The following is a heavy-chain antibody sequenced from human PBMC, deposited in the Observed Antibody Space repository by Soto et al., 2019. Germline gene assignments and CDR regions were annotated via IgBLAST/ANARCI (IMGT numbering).Heavy chain of an antibody. CDR2: IIPIFGTA. J-gene: IGHJ6*02. D-gene: IGHD6-13*01. V-gene: IGHV1-69*06. CDR1: GGTFSSYA. CDR3: ASPHATGVAAAGTPDYYYGMDV. Sequence: QVQLVQSGAEVKKPGSSVKVYCKDSGGTFSSYAISWVRQAPGQGLEWMGGIIPIFGTAHYAQKFQGRVTITADKSTSTAYMELGSLSSEATAVYYCASPHATGVAAAGTPDYYYGMDVWGQGTTVTVSS.